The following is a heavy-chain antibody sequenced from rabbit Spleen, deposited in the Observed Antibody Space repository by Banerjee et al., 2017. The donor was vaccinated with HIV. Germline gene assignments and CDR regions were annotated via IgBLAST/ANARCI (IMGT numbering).Heavy chain of an antibody. CDR1: GFSFSDKAV. CDR3: ARGSAAMTMVITGYYLNL. CDR2: INAVTGRA. Sequence: QEQLLESGGGLVKPEGSLKLSCTASGFSFSDKAVMCWVRQAPGKGLEWIACINAVTGRAVYASWAKGRFTLSKTSSTTLTLQMTSLTAADTATYFCARGSAAMTMVITGYYLNLWGPGTLVTVS. V-gene: IGHV1S45*01. J-gene: IGHJ4*01. D-gene: IGHD2-1*01.